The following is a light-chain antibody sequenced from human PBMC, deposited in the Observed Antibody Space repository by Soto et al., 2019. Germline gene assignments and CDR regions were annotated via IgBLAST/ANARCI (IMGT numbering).Light chain of an antibody. CDR1: QTIYSW. Sequence: DIQMTQSPSTLSASVGDTVIITCRASQTIYSWLAWYQQKPGKAPKLLICKASSLESGVPSRFSGSGSGTEFTLTISSLQPDDSATYYCQQYKSYVTFGPGTKVDIK. V-gene: IGKV1-5*03. J-gene: IGKJ3*01. CDR2: KAS. CDR3: QQYKSYVT.